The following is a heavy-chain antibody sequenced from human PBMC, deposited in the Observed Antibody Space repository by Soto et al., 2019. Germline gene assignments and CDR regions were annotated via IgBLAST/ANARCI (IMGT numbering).Heavy chain of an antibody. CDR1: GFPLSTSGVG. CDR2: IYWNDDK. CDR3: AHSRYNYGYWDRFDP. Sequence: SCPTLVNPTQTLTLTCTFSGFPLSTSGVGVGWILQPPGKALEWLALIYWNDDKRYRPSLESRLTITKDTSKNQVVLTMTDMDPVDTATYYCAHSRYNYGYWDRFDPWGQGALVTVSS. V-gene: IGHV2-5*01. D-gene: IGHD3-22*01. J-gene: IGHJ5*02.